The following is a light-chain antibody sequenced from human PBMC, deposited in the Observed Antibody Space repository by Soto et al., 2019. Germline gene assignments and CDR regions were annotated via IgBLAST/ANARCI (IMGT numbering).Light chain of an antibody. J-gene: IGLJ1*01. V-gene: IGLV2-14*03. Sequence: QSALTQPASVSGSPGQSITISCTGTSSDVGAYIFVSWYQQHPGKAPTLMIYDIINRPSGISSRFSGSKSGNTASLTISGLQAEDEADYYCVSFTTSKSYVFGTGTKVTVL. CDR2: DII. CDR3: VSFTTSKSYV. CDR1: SSDVGAYIF.